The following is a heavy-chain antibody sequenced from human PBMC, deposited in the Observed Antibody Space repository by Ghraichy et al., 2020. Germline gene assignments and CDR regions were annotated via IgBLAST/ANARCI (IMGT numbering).Heavy chain of an antibody. D-gene: IGHD3-10*01. V-gene: IGHV3-7*01. CDR3: ARDSRWFGADYFDY. CDR1: GFTFSSYW. CDR2: IKQDGSEK. Sequence: GSLRLSCAASGFTFSSYWMSWVRQAPGKGLECVANIKQDGSEKYYVDSVKGRFTISRDNAKNSLYLQINSLRAEDTAVYYCARDSRWFGADYFDYWGQGTLVTVSS. J-gene: IGHJ4*02.